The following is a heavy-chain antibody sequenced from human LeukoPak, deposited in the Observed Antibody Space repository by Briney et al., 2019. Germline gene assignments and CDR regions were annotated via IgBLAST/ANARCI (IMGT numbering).Heavy chain of an antibody. CDR2: INSDGSST. D-gene: IGHD1-26*01. CDR1: GFTFSSYW. Sequence: GGSLRLSCAASGFTFSSYWMHWVRQAPGKGLVWVSRINSDGSSTSYADSVKGRFTISRDNAQNSLCLQMSSLRVEDTAIYSCARVGWELLNLHFDPWGQGTLVTVSS. CDR3: ARVGWELLNLHFDP. V-gene: IGHV3-74*01. J-gene: IGHJ5*02.